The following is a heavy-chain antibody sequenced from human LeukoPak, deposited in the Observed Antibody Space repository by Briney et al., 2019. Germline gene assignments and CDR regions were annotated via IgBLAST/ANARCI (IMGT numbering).Heavy chain of an antibody. CDR3: ARGNYYGSGSRYNWFDP. J-gene: IGHJ5*02. D-gene: IGHD3-10*01. Sequence: GGSLRLSCAASGFTFSSYDMHWVRHATGKGLEWVSAIGTAGDTYYPGSVKGRFTISRENAKNSLYLQMNSLRAGDTAVYYCARGNYYGSGSRYNWFDPWGQGILVTVSS. CDR1: GFTFSSYD. V-gene: IGHV3-13*01. CDR2: IGTAGDT.